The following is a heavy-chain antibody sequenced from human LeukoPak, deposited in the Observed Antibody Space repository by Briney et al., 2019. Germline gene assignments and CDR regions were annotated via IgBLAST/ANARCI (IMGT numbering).Heavy chain of an antibody. J-gene: IGHJ6*02. CDR2: IIPIFGTA. CDR1: GGTFSSYA. D-gene: IGHD6-13*01. CDR3: ARDSSFWEDTTSWYDKYGMDV. Sequence: SSVKVSCKASGGTFSSYAIGWVRQAPGQGLEWMGGIIPIFGTANYAQKFQGRVTFTADESTTTAYMELSSLRSEDTAVYYCARDSSFWEDTTSWYDKYGMDVWGQGTTVTVSS. V-gene: IGHV1-69*01.